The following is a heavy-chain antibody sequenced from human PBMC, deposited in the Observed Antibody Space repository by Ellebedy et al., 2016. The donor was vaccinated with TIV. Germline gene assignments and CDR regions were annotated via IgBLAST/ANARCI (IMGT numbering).Heavy chain of an antibody. J-gene: IGHJ4*02. CDR2: INHSGST. V-gene: IGHV4-34*01. CDR1: GGSFSGYY. D-gene: IGHD2-15*01. Sequence: GSLRLXCAVYGGSFSGYYWSWIRQPPGKGLEWIGEINHSGSTNYNPSLKSRVTISVDTSKNQFSLKLSSVTAADTAVYYCARTPYYFDYWGQGTLVTVSS. CDR3: ARTPYYFDY.